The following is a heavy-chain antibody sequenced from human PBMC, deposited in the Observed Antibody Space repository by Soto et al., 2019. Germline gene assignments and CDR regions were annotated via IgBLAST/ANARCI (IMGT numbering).Heavy chain of an antibody. Sequence: GGSLRLSCAASGFTFSSYWMSWVRQAPGKGLEWVANIKQDGSEKYYVDSVKGRFTISRDNAKNSLYLQMNSLRAEDTAVYYCARPNSDSSGWYYFDYWGQGTLVTVCS. J-gene: IGHJ4*02. CDR1: GFTFSSYW. CDR3: ARPNSDSSGWYYFDY. D-gene: IGHD6-19*01. V-gene: IGHV3-7*03. CDR2: IKQDGSEK.